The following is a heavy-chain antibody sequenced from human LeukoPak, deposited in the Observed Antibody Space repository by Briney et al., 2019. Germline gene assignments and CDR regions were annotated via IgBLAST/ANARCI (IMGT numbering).Heavy chain of an antibody. Sequence: ASVKVSCKASGYTFTGYYMHWVRQAPGQGLEWMGRINPNSGGTNYAQKFRGRVTMTRDTSISTAYMELSRLRSDDTAVYYCARVNSGSSSRYYYYMDVWGKGTTVTVSS. D-gene: IGHD1-26*01. CDR2: INPNSGGT. CDR1: GYTFTGYY. V-gene: IGHV1-2*06. J-gene: IGHJ6*03. CDR3: ARVNSGSSSRYYYYMDV.